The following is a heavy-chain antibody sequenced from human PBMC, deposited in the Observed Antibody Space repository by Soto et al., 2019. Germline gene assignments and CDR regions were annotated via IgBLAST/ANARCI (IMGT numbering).Heavy chain of an antibody. Sequence: ASVKVSCKASGYTFTSYGISWVRQAPGQGLEWMGWISAYNGNTNYAQKLQGRVTMTTDTSTSTAYMELRSLRSDDTAVYYCATSSRITMIVVAADALDIWGQGTMVTVSS. CDR2: ISAYNGNT. V-gene: IGHV1-18*01. D-gene: IGHD3-22*01. J-gene: IGHJ3*02. CDR3: ATSSRITMIVVAADALDI. CDR1: GYTFTSYG.